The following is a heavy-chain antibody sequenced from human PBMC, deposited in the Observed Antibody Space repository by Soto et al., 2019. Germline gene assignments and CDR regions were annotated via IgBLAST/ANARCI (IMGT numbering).Heavy chain of an antibody. CDR1: GGTFSSYT. J-gene: IGHJ4*02. D-gene: IGHD6-13*01. V-gene: IGHV1-69*02. Sequence: GASVKVSCKDSGGTFSSYTISWVRQDHGQGLEWMGRIIPILGIANYAQKFQGRVTITADKSTSTAYMELSSLRSEDTAVYYCARGPEIYSSSLIDYWGQGTLVTVSS. CDR2: IIPILGIA. CDR3: ARGPEIYSSSLIDY.